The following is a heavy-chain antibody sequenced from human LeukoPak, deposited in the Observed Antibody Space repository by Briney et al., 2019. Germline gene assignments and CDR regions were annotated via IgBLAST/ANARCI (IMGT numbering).Heavy chain of an antibody. CDR1: GYTFTGYS. CDR2: INPNSGDT. Sequence: ASVKVSCKASGYTFTGYSMHWVRQAPGQGLEWMGWINPNSGDTNYAQKFQGRVTMTRDTSISTAYMELSSLRSDDTAVYYCARLRGREYFDYWGQGTLVTVSS. CDR3: ARLRGREYFDY. J-gene: IGHJ4*02. D-gene: IGHD3-16*01. V-gene: IGHV1-2*02.